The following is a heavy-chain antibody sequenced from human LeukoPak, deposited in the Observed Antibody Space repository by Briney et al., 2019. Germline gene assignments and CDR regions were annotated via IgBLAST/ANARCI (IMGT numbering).Heavy chain of an antibody. Sequence: SETLSLTCTVSGGSISGYYWNWIRQPPGKGLEWIGYIYDSGNTNYNPSLKSRVTISVDTSKNQFSLKLSSVTAADTAVYYCARGPNYYGSSGYFDYWGQGTLVTVSS. CDR2: IYDSGNT. J-gene: IGHJ4*02. CDR3: ARGPNYYGSSGYFDY. V-gene: IGHV4-59*01. D-gene: IGHD3-22*01. CDR1: GGSISGYY.